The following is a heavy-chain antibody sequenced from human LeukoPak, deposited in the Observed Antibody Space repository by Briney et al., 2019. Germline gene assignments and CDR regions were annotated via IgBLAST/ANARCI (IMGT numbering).Heavy chain of an antibody. V-gene: IGHV3-21*01. J-gene: IGHJ4*02. CDR3: ARVLADYGDYIGFDY. CDR1: GSTFSSYS. CDR2: ISSSSSYI. Sequence: GGSLRLSCAASGSTFSSYSMNWVRQAPGKGLEWVSSISSSSSYIYYADSVKGRFTISRDNAKNSLYLQMNSLRAEDTAVYYCARVLADYGDYIGFDYWGQGTLVTVSS. D-gene: IGHD4-17*01.